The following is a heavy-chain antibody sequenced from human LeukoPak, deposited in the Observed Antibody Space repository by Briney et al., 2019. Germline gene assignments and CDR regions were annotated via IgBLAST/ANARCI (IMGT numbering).Heavy chain of an antibody. CDR3: AREITVTTGWFDP. Sequence: SGGSLRLSCAASGFTFSSYWMSWVRQAPGKGLEWVGNIRQDGSEKYYVDSVKGRFTISRDNAKNSLYLQMNSLRAEDTAVYYCAREITVTTGWFDPWGQGTLVTVSS. J-gene: IGHJ5*02. CDR1: GFTFSSYW. V-gene: IGHV3-7*01. CDR2: IRQDGSEK. D-gene: IGHD4-17*01.